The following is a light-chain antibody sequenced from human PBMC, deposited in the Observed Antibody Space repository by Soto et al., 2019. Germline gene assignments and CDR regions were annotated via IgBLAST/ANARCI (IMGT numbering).Light chain of an antibody. CDR2: GAS. CDR3: QQYGSSPPWT. V-gene: IGKV3-20*01. Sequence: IVLTQSPGTLSLFSGERATISCLAIQSVTSSYLAWYQQRPGQAPRLLIYGASGRATGVPARFSGSGSGTDFTLTISSLEPEDFAVYYCQQYGSSPPWTFGQGTKVDI. CDR1: QSVTSSY. J-gene: IGKJ1*01.